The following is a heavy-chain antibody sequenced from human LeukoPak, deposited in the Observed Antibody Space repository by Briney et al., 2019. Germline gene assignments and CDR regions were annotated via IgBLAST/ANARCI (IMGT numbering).Heavy chain of an antibody. Sequence: GGSLRLSCAASGFTFDYYWMHWVRQAPGKGLMWVSRINTDGSNTHYADSVKGRFTISRDNSKNTLYLQMNGLRVEDTAVYYCVVWGEDRSGHRFDFWGQGTLVTVSS. CDR3: VVWGEDRSGHRFDF. D-gene: IGHD3-22*01. CDR1: GFTFDYYW. CDR2: INTDGSNT. V-gene: IGHV3-74*01. J-gene: IGHJ4*02.